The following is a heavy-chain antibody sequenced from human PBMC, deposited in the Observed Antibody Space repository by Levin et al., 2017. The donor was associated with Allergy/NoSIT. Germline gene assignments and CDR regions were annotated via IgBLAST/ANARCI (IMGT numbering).Heavy chain of an antibody. CDR2: TSYDEKNK. J-gene: IGHJ4*02. CDR3: ARDFSWGYYLDC. D-gene: IGHD7-27*01. V-gene: IGHV3-30*03. CDR1: GFTFSTCG. Sequence: GESLKISCAASGFTFSTCGMHWVRQAPGKGLEWVAATSYDEKNKFYADSVRGRFTISRDNSKNTLYLQMTSLRVEDTAVYYCARDFSWGYYLDCWGQGTLVTVSS.